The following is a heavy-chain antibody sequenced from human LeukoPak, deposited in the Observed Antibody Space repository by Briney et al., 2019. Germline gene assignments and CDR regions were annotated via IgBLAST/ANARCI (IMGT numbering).Heavy chain of an antibody. J-gene: IGHJ4*02. CDR1: GITGAPFSSDW. D-gene: IGHD3-9*01. V-gene: IGHV3-7*01. Sequence: GGSLRLSCEASGITGAPFSSDWIHWVRQAPGKGLERVASIKQDGSEKYYVDSLKGRFTISRDNAKNSLYLHMNSLRAEDTAVYYCAYGYFDWKPSRVYWGQGTLVTVSS. CDR2: IKQDGSEK. CDR3: AYGYFDWKPSRVY.